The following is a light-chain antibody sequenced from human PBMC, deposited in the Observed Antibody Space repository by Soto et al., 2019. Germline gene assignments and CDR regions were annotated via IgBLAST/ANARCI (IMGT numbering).Light chain of an antibody. CDR3: QQSSTTPYT. V-gene: IGKV1-39*01. CDR1: QSISNS. Sequence: DIQMTQSPSSLSASVGDRVTITCRASQSISNSLNWYQQKPGNAPKVLIYAASNLQSGVPSKFSGSGSGTDFTLTIDSLQPEDFAIYYCQQSSTTPYTVGQGTKVDIK. J-gene: IGKJ2*01. CDR2: AAS.